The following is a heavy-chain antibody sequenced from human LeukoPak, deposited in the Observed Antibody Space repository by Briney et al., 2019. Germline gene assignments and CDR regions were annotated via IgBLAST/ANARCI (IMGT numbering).Heavy chain of an antibody. D-gene: IGHD3-10*01. CDR1: GFTFSSYG. CDR2: IWYDGSNK. CDR3: AKNERWGYYYGSSLFDY. V-gene: IGHV3-33*06. J-gene: IGHJ4*02. Sequence: PGGSLRLSCAASGFTFSSYGMHWVRQAPGKWLEWVAVIWYDGSNKYYADSVKGRFTISRDNSKNTLYLQMNGLRAEDTAVYYCAKNERWGYYYGSSLFDYWGQGTLVTVSS.